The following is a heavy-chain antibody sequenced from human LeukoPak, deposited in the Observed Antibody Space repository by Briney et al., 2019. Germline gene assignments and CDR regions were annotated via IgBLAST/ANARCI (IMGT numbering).Heavy chain of an antibody. CDR1: GYTFTGYY. Sequence: ASVKVSCKASGYTFTGYYVHWVRQAPGQGLEWMGWINPNTGGTEYAQKFRGRVTMTRDTSISTAYMELSRLKSDDTAVYYCARGGFWDFYYYYYMDVWGKGTTVTVSS. CDR3: ARGGFWDFYYYYYMDV. CDR2: INPNTGGT. D-gene: IGHD3-3*01. J-gene: IGHJ6*03. V-gene: IGHV1-2*02.